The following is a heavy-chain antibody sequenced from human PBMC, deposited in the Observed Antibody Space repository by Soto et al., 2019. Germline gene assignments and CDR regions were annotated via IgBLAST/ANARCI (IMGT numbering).Heavy chain of an antibody. J-gene: IGHJ4*02. Sequence: QVQLVESGGGVVQPGRSLRLSCAASGFTFSSYGMHWVRQAPGKGLEWVAVISYDGSNKYYADSVKGRFTISRDNSKNTLYLQMNSLRAEDTAVYYCAKESQGDSSGYFDYWGQGTLVTFSS. CDR1: GFTFSSYG. CDR3: AKESQGDSSGYFDY. D-gene: IGHD3-22*01. CDR2: ISYDGSNK. V-gene: IGHV3-30*18.